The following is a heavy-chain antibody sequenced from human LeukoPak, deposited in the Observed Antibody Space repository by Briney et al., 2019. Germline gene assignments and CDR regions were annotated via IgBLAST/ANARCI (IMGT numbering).Heavy chain of an antibody. CDR1: GFTFSSYA. V-gene: IGHV3-64D*06. CDR2: ISSNGGST. CDR3: VKEYYYGSGSYSGGYGMDV. J-gene: IGHJ6*04. Sequence: GGSLRLSCSASGFTFSSYAMHWVRQAPGKGLEYVSAISSNGGSTYYADSVKGRFTISRDNSKNTLYLQMSSLRAEDTAVYYCVKEYYYGSGSYSGGYGMDVWGKGTTVTVSS. D-gene: IGHD3-10*01.